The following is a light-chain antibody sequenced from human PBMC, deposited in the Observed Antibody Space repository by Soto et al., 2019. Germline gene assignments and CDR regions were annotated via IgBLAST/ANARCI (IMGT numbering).Light chain of an antibody. CDR2: DNT. V-gene: IGLV1-40*01. Sequence: QAVVTQPPSVSGDPGQRVTISCTGSSSNIGAGYDVHWYQQLPGTAPKLLIYDNTNRPSGVPDRFSGSKSGTSASLVITGLQAEDEADYYCQRQDSSLSDVVFGGGTKLTVL. CDR3: QRQDSSLSDVV. J-gene: IGLJ2*01. CDR1: SSNIGAGYD.